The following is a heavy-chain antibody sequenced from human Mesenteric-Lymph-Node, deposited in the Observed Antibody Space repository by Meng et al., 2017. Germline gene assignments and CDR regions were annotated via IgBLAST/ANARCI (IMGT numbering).Heavy chain of an antibody. CDR2: INHSGST. CDR3: LRGSGGSV. J-gene: IGHJ1*01. Sequence: QVQLQQWGAGLLKPSETLSLTCAVYGGSFSGYYWSWIRQPPGKGLEWIGEINHSGSTNYNPSLKSRVTISVDTSKNQFSLKLTSATAADTAVYHCLRGSGGSVWGQGTLVTVSS. V-gene: IGHV4-34*01. CDR1: GGSFSGYY. D-gene: IGHD3-10*01.